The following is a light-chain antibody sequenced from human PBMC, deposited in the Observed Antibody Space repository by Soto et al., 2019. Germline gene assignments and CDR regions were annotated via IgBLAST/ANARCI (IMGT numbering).Light chain of an antibody. V-gene: IGKV2-28*01. CDR2: LGS. Sequence: DIVRTQSPLSLPVTPGEPASISCRSSQSLLHSNGYNYLDWYLQKPGQSPQLLIYLGSSRASGVPDRFSGSGSGTDFTLKISRVEAEDVGVYYCMEALQSPLTVGGGTKVEI. CDR3: MEALQSPLT. J-gene: IGKJ4*01. CDR1: QSLLHSNGYNY.